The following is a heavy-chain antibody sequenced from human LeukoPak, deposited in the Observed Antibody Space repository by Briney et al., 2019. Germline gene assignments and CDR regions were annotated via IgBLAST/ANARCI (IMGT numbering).Heavy chain of an antibody. CDR2: IKQDGSEK. CDR1: GFTFSSYW. V-gene: IGHV3-7*01. CDR3: AREGGRYCSSTSCYTEVSDAFDI. Sequence: PGGSLRLSCAASGFTFSSYWMSWVRQAPGKGLEWVANIKQDGSEKYYVDSVKGRFTISRDNAKNSLYLQMNSLRAEDTAVYYCAREGGRYCSSTSCYTEVSDAFDIWGQGTMVTVSS. J-gene: IGHJ3*02. D-gene: IGHD2-2*02.